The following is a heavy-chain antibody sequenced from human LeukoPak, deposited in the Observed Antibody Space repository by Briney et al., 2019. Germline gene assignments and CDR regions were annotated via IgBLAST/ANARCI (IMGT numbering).Heavy chain of an antibody. Sequence: PGGSLRLSCAASGFTFSGFSMSWVRQSPTKGLEWVANIKQDGSERYYVDSVKGRFTISRDNAKNSLSLQMNNLRVEDTAVYYCAVLEGLSWGQGTLVTVSS. D-gene: IGHD5-24*01. CDR1: GFTFSGFS. CDR2: IKQDGSER. J-gene: IGHJ4*02. V-gene: IGHV3-7*01. CDR3: AVLEGLS.